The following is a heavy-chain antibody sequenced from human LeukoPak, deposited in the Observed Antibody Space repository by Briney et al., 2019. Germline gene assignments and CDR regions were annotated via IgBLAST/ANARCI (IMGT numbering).Heavy chain of an antibody. CDR3: AKDHVGDCSGGSCSYFDY. CDR1: VFTFTTYA. J-gene: IGHJ4*02. D-gene: IGHD2-15*01. V-gene: IGHV3-23*01. CDR2: ISGSGGST. Sequence: GGSLRLSCAASVFTFTTYAMIWVRQAPGKGLEWVSAISGSGGSTYYADSVKGRFTISRDNSKNTLYLQMNSLRAEDTAIYYCAKDHVGDCSGGSCSYFDYWGQGALVTVSS.